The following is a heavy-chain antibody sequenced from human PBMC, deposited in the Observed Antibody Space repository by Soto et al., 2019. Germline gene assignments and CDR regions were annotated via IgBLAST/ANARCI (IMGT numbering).Heavy chain of an antibody. Sequence: GXSVNVSCQASVYSFTRYDINWVRQATGQGLEWMGWMNPNSGNTGYAQKFQGRVTMTRNTSISTAYMELSSLRSEDTAVYYCARAYSSSWYFALYNWFDHWGQGPLVTVSS. CDR1: VYSFTRYD. CDR3: ARAYSSSWYFALYNWFDH. V-gene: IGHV1-8*01. D-gene: IGHD6-13*01. J-gene: IGHJ5*02. CDR2: MNPNSGNT.